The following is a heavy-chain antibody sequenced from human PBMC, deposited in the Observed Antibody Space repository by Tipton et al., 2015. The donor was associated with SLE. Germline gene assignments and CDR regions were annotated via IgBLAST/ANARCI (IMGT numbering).Heavy chain of an antibody. V-gene: IGHV4-61*09. CDR2: IYTSGST. CDR1: GGSISSGSYY. CDR3: ARDDPDGDGGGIPGDY. J-gene: IGHJ4*02. D-gene: IGHD4-17*01. Sequence: LRLSCTVSGGSISSGSYYWSWIRQPAGKGLEWIGYIYTSGSTNSNPSLKSRVTISVDTSKNQLSLKMTSVTAADTAVYYCARDDPDGDGGGIPGDYWGQGTLVTVS.